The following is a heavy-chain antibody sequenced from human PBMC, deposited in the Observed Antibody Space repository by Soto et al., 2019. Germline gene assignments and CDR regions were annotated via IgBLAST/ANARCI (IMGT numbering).Heavy chain of an antibody. Sequence: QVQVQESGPGLVKPSGTLSLTCAVSSGSISSINWWSWVRQPPGKGLEWIGEIHHRGSINYSPSLSSRLTISVDKSKNQFSLNLSSVTAADTAVYYCARVTESDAFDIWGQGTMVTVSS. J-gene: IGHJ3*02. CDR1: SGSISSINW. CDR2: IHHRGSI. V-gene: IGHV4-4*02. CDR3: ARVTESDAFDI.